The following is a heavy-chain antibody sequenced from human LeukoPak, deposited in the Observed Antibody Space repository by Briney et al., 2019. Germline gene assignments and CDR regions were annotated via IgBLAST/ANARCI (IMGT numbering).Heavy chain of an antibody. J-gene: IGHJ6*02. Sequence: GASVKVSCKASGYTFTSYDINWVRQAPGPGLEWMGWMNPYSGNTGYAQKFQGRVTMTRTTSISTAYMEPSSLRSEDTAVYYCARPDYYDSSGYYYFFNGMDVWGQGTTVTVSS. V-gene: IGHV1-8*01. D-gene: IGHD3-22*01. CDR2: MNPYSGNT. CDR3: ARPDYYDSSGYYYFFNGMDV. CDR1: GYTFTSYD.